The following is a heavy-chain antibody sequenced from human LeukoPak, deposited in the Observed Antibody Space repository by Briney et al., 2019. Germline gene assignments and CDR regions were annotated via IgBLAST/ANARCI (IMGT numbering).Heavy chain of an antibody. D-gene: IGHD2-2*01. J-gene: IGHJ5*02. CDR1: GFTFSSYS. Sequence: GGSLRLSCAASGFTFSSYSMNWVRQAPGKGLEWASCISSSSSYIYYADSVKGRFTISRDNAKNSLYLQMNSLRAEDTAVYYCARGEEDIVVVPAAIGGWFDPWGQGTLVTVSS. CDR2: ISSSSSYI. CDR3: ARGEEDIVVVPAAIGGWFDP. V-gene: IGHV3-21*01.